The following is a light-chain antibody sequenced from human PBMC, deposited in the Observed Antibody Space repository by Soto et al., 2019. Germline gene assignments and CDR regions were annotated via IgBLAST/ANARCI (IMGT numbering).Light chain of an antibody. CDR3: QQYQNCPWT. Sequence: IVMTQSPATLSLSPGERASLSCRASQSLSGNLAWYQQKPGQAPRLLIYDASSRATGIPARFSGIGSGTEFTLTVSSLQSEDFAVYYSQQYQNCPWTFGQGTKVEI. V-gene: IGKV3-15*01. CDR2: DAS. CDR1: QSLSGN. J-gene: IGKJ1*01.